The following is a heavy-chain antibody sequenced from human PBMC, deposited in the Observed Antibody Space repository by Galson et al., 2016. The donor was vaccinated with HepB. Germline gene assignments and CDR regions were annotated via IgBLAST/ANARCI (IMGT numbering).Heavy chain of an antibody. J-gene: IGHJ4*02. Sequence: QSGAEVKKPGESLKISCKTSGYSFSTYWIGWVRQMPGKGLEWMGIIYPGDSDTRYSPSFQGQVTISADRSISTAYLQWSSLKASDTAMYHCAIHYYDFWSGYPSHPFDSWGQGTLVTVSS. CDR2: IYPGDSDT. CDR3: AIHYYDFWSGYPSHPFDS. D-gene: IGHD3-3*01. V-gene: IGHV5-51*01. CDR1: GYSFSTYW.